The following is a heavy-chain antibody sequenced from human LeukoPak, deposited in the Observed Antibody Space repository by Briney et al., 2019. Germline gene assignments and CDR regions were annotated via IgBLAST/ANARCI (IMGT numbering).Heavy chain of an antibody. CDR3: ATVREALGAAGTWFDP. J-gene: IGHJ5*02. V-gene: IGHV4-59*01. Sequence: SETLSLTCSVSGGSIRSNFWTWIRRPPGKGLEGIGYIHHSGGANYNPSLKSRVTMSADTSNNQLSLKLSSVSAADTAIYYCATVREALGAAGTWFDPWGHGTLVTVSS. CDR2: IHHSGGA. CDR1: GGSIRSNF. D-gene: IGHD6-13*01.